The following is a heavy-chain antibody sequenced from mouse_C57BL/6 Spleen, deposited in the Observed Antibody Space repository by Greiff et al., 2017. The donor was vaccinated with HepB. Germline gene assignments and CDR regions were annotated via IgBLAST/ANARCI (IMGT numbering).Heavy chain of an antibody. CDR2: IDPSDSYT. D-gene: IGHD1-1*01. Sequence: QVQLQQSGAELVRPGTSVKLSCKASGYTFTSYWMHWVKQRPGQGLEWIGVIDPSDSYTNYNQKFKGKATLTVDTSSSTAYMQLSSLTSEDSAVYYCARRYYGSSLYYFDYWGQGTTLTVSS. CDR1: GYTFTSYW. V-gene: IGHV1-59*01. J-gene: IGHJ2*01. CDR3: ARRYYGSSLYYFDY.